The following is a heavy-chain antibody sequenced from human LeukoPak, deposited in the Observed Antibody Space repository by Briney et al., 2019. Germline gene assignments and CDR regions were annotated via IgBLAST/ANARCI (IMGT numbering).Heavy chain of an antibody. D-gene: IGHD6-19*01. J-gene: IGHJ4*02. Sequence: PGRSLRLSCAASGFTFSSYAMHWVRQAPGKGLEWVAVISYDGNNKYYAESVKGRFTISRDNSKNTVYLQMNSLRAENTAVYFCARDSGSTGWGMLDFWGQGTLVTVSS. CDR3: ARDSGSTGWGMLDF. CDR2: ISYDGNNK. V-gene: IGHV3-30-3*01. CDR1: GFTFSSYA.